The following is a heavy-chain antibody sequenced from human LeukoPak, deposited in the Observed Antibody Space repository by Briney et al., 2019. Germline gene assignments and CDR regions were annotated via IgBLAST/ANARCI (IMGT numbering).Heavy chain of an antibody. CDR1: GFTFSTYE. D-gene: IGHD3-10*01. Sequence: GSLRLSCAASGFTFSTYEMNWVRQAPGKGLEWVSCISSSGTTIYYADSVKGRFTISRDNAKNSLYLQMNSLRAEDTAVYYCARDYYGSYDMDVWGKGTTVTVSS. V-gene: IGHV3-48*03. CDR3: ARDYYGSYDMDV. J-gene: IGHJ6*04. CDR2: ISSSGTTI.